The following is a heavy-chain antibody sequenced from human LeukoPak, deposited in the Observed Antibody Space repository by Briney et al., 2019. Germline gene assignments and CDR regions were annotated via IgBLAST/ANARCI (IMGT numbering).Heavy chain of an antibody. V-gene: IGHV4-34*01. J-gene: IGHJ6*03. CDR1: GGSFSGYY. Sequence: SETLSLTCAVYGGSFSGYYWSWIRQPPGKGLDWIGEINHSGSTNYNPSLKSRVTISVDTSKNQFSLKLSSVTAADTAVYYCARRPSVLRYFDWLRYYMDVWGKGPRSPSP. D-gene: IGHD3-9*01. CDR3: ARRPSVLRYFDWLRYYMDV. CDR2: INHSGST.